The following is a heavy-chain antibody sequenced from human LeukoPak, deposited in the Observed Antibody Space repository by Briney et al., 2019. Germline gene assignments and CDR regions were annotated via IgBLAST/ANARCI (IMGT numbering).Heavy chain of an antibody. CDR3: ARSAQYYFDY. V-gene: IGHV1-69*13. CDR2: IIPIFGTA. Sequence: AASVKVSCTASGGTFSSYAISWVRQAPGQGLEWMGGIIPIFGTANYAQKFQGRVTITADESTSTAYMELSSLRSKDTAVYYCARSAQYYFDYWGQGTLVTVSS. CDR1: GGTFSSYA. D-gene: IGHD6-19*01. J-gene: IGHJ4*02.